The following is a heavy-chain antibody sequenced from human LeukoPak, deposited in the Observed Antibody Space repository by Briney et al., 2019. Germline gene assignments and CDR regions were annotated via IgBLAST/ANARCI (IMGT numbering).Heavy chain of an antibody. CDR3: ARDNGMDV. CDR1: GFAFSSHW. V-gene: IGHV3-7*03. CDR2: VNRDGSET. Sequence: GGSMRLSCAASGFAFSSHWMTWVRQVPGRGPEWVANVNRDGSETYYLDSVKGRFTISKDNAKNSLYLQMNSLRAEDTALYHCARDNGMDVWGQGTTVIVSS. J-gene: IGHJ6*02.